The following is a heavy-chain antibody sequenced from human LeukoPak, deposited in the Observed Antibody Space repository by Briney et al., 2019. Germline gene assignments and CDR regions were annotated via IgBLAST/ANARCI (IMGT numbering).Heavy chain of an antibody. CDR1: GGSISSYY. V-gene: IGHV4-34*01. Sequence: SETLSLTCTVSGGSISSYYWSWIRQPPGEGLEWIGEMNHSGSNNYKSSLETRLTISVDTSKNQFSLKLSSVTAADTAIYYCARAHRGTTGYHWDYWGQGILVTVSS. CDR3: ARAHRGTTGYHWDY. CDR2: MNHSGSN. D-gene: IGHD5-12*01. J-gene: IGHJ4*02.